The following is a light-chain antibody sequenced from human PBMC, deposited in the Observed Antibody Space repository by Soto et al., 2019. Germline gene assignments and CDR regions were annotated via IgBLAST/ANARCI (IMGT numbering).Light chain of an antibody. CDR3: QQYNNWPRT. Sequence: DIEMTQSPATLSVSPGERATLSCRASQSVSGNLAWYQLKPGKAPRLLIYDASTRATGIPARFSGSGSGTEFTLTISSPQSEDFAVYYCQQYNNWPRTFGQGTKVEIK. CDR2: DAS. CDR1: QSVSGN. V-gene: IGKV3-15*01. J-gene: IGKJ1*01.